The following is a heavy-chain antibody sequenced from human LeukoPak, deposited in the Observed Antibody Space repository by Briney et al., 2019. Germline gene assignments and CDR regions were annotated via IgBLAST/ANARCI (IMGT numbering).Heavy chain of an antibody. CDR3: ARQVGRGTQIYYMDV. CDR1: GGSFSGYC. J-gene: IGHJ6*03. V-gene: IGHV4-30-4*07. CDR2: IYDGEKT. Sequence: PSETLSLTCAVYGGSFSGYCWSWIRQPPGKGLEWIAYIYDGEKTYQNPSLRSRLTISVDTSQNQFFLELSSVTAADTAVYYCARQVGRGTQIYYMDVWGKGTTVTVSS. D-gene: IGHD3-16*01.